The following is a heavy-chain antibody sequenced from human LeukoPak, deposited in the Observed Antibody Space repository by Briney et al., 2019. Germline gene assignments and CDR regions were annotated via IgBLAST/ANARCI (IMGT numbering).Heavy chain of an antibody. D-gene: IGHD2-15*01. CDR2: VYCSGST. CDR1: GGSVSGYY. J-gene: IGHJ4*02. Sequence: KSSETLSLTCVVSGGSVSGYYWGWIRQPPGRGLEWIGYVYCSGSTNYNPSFKSRITISVDTSRNQFSLQLSPVTAADTAVYYCARIHRYCSGGACYVLDNWGQGTLVAVSS. V-gene: IGHV4-59*02. CDR3: ARIHRYCSGGACYVLDN.